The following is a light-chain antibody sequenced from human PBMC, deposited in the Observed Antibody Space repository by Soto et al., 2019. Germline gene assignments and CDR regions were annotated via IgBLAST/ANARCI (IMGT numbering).Light chain of an antibody. CDR2: DAS. V-gene: IGKV1-5*01. J-gene: IGKJ4*01. CDR1: QSISTY. Sequence: DIQMTQSPSTLSASVGDRVTITCRASQSISTYLAWYHQKPGKAPKLLIYDASGLKSGVPSRFSGSGSGTEFTLTISSLQPHDFAIYYCQQYYTYSLTFGGGTKVEIK. CDR3: QQYYTYSLT.